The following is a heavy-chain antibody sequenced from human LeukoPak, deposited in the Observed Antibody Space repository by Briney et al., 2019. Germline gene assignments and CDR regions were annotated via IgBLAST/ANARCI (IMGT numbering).Heavy chain of an antibody. V-gene: IGHV3-21*01. D-gene: IGHD6-6*01. CDR1: GFTFRSYT. J-gene: IGHJ4*01. CDR2: ISSRSSYK. Sequence: PGGSLRLSCAASGFTFRSYTMNWVRQAPGKGLEWVSSISSRSSYKYYADSVKGRFTISRDNSKNTLYLQMNSLRAEDTAVYYCARDDRDISSYRFDYWGHGILVTVSS. CDR3: ARDDRDISSYRFDY.